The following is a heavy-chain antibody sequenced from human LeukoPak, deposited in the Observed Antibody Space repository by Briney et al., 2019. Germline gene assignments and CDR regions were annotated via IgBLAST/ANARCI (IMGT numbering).Heavy chain of an antibody. CDR3: ARADTAMATFYFDY. J-gene: IGHJ4*02. Sequence: GGTLRLSCAASGFTFSSYGMHWVRQAPGKGLEWVAVIWYDGSNKYYADSVKGRFTISRDNSKDTLYLQMNSLRAEDTAVYYCARADTAMATFYFDYWGQGTLVTVPS. D-gene: IGHD5-18*01. V-gene: IGHV3-33*01. CDR2: IWYDGSNK. CDR1: GFTFSSYG.